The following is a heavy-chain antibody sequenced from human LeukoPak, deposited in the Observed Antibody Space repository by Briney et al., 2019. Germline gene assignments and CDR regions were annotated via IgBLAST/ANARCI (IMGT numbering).Heavy chain of an antibody. D-gene: IGHD3-10*01. CDR1: GFTFTNAW. Sequence: GGSLRLSCAASGFTFTNAWMSRVRQAPGKGLEWVGRIKSKNDGGTTDYAAPVKGRFTSSRDDSKNTLFLQMSSLKTEDTAVYYCITDPRASGSGSYYNGHWGQGTLVTVSS. CDR2: IKSKNDGGTT. J-gene: IGHJ4*02. CDR3: ITDPRASGSGSYYNGH. V-gene: IGHV3-15*01.